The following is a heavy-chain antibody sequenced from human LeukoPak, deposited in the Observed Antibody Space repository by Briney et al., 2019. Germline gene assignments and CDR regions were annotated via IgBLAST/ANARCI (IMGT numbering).Heavy chain of an antibody. CDR2: ISDRGGST. D-gene: IGHD2-15*01. V-gene: IGHV3-23*01. CDR3: AKRGVVIRAVLVVGFHKEAYYFDS. CDR1: GFTFSDYG. J-gene: IGHJ4*02. Sequence: GGSLRLSCRASGFTFSDYGMSWVRQAPGKGLEWVAGISDRGGSTNYADSVKGRFTISRDNPKNTLYLRMNSLRSEDTAVYFCAKRGVVIRAVLVVGFHKEAYYFDSWGQGALVTVSS.